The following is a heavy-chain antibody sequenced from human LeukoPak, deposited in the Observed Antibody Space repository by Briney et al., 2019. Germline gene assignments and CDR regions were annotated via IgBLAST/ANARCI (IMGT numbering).Heavy chain of an antibody. CDR2: IIPIFGTA. CDR3: AVGAGATRLFDY. CDR1: GDTFSSYA. J-gene: IGHJ4*02. V-gene: IGHV1-69*05. Sequence: GASVKVSCKASGDTFSSYAISWVRQAPGQGLEWMGGIIPIFGTANYAQKFQGRVTITTDESTSTAYMELSSLRSEDTAVYYCAVGAGATRLFDYWGQGTLVTVSS. D-gene: IGHD1-26*01.